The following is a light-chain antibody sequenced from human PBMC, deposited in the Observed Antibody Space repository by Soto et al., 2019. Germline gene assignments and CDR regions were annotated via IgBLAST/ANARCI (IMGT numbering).Light chain of an antibody. Sequence: QSVLTQPPSASGTPGQKVTISCSGASSNVGTNFVFWYQQFPGTSPRLLIHSNTQRPSGVPDRFSGSKSGTSASLAISGLQSGDDADYYCATWDDSLSGAIFGGGTKVTVL. CDR2: SNT. CDR1: SSNVGTNF. V-gene: IGLV1-47*02. CDR3: ATWDDSLSGAI. J-gene: IGLJ2*01.